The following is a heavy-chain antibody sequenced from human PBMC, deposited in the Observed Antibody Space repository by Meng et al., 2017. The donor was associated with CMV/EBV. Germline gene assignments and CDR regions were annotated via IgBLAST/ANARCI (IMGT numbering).Heavy chain of an antibody. Sequence: SETLSLTCTVSGGSISSSSYYWGWIRQPLGKGLEWIGSIYYSGSTYYNPSLKSRVTISVDTSKNQFSLKLSSVTAADTAVYYCARGRAMGYYYYGMDVWGQGTTVTVSS. CDR1: GGSISSSSYY. CDR2: IYYSGST. J-gene: IGHJ6*02. D-gene: IGHD2-8*01. V-gene: IGHV4-39*07. CDR3: ARGRAMGYYYYGMDV.